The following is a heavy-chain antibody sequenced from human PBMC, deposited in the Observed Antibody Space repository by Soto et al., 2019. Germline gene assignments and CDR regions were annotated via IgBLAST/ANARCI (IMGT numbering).Heavy chain of an antibody. CDR2: ISANGGST. V-gene: IGHV3-23*01. Sequence: PGGSLRLSCRASGLTYKNYAMSWVRQAPGRGLEWVAGISANGGSTYYADSVKGRFTISRDNSKLTVYPQMNSLRAEDTAVYFCAKDRTFNFYYGMDVWGQGTTVTVSS. CDR3: AKDRTFNFYYGMDV. CDR1: GLTYKNYA. J-gene: IGHJ6*02.